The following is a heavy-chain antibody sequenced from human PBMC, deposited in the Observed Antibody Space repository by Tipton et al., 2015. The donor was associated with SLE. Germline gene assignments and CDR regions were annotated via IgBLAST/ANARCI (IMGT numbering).Heavy chain of an antibody. CDR3: AQTDYSSGWNHGGFDF. J-gene: IGHJ3*01. D-gene: IGHD6-19*01. V-gene: IGHV4-4*09. Sequence: LRLSCAASGFTFSDYYWSWIRQPAGKGLEWIGYIYTSGSTNYNPSLKSRVTISVDTSKNQFSLKLSSVTAADTAVYYCAQTDYSSGWNHGGFDFWGQGTMVTVSS. CDR2: IYTSGST. CDR1: GFTFSDYY.